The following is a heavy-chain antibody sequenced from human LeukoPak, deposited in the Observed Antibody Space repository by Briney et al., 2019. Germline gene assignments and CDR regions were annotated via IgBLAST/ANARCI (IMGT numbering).Heavy chain of an antibody. CDR2: ISGYNGNT. V-gene: IGHV1-18*01. Sequence: ASVKLSCKASGYTFTNYGINWVRQAPGQGLEWMGWISGYNGNTNYAQKFQGRVTMTIDTSTTTAYMELRSLGSDDTAVYYCARDLLFYDVSTRYYFDYWGQGTLVTVSS. J-gene: IGHJ4*02. D-gene: IGHD3-3*01. CDR3: ARDLLFYDVSTRYYFDY. CDR1: GYTFTNYG.